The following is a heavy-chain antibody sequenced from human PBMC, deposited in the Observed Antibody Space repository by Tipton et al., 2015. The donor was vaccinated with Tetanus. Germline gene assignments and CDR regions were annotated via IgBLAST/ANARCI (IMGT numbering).Heavy chain of an antibody. J-gene: IGHJ2*01. CDR1: GGSISSYY. CDR2: IYYSGST. Sequence: TLSLTCTVSGGSISSYYWSWIRQPPGKGLEWIGYIYYSGSTNYNPSLKSRVTISVDTSKNQFSLKLSSVTAADTAVYYCARAGPYYGSDHWYFDPWGRGTLVTVSS. V-gene: IGHV4-59*01. CDR3: ARAGPYYGSDHWYFDP. D-gene: IGHD3-10*01.